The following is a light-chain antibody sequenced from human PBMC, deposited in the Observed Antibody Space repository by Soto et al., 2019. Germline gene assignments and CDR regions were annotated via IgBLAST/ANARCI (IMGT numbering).Light chain of an antibody. CDR2: DAS. Sequence: EIVLTQSPGTLSLSPGERATLSCRANQSFTSGYLDWYQQKLGQAPRLLIYDASNRATGIPARFSGSGSGTDFTLTISSLEPEDFAVYYCQQRVNWLTFGGGTKVEL. CDR1: QSFTSGY. CDR3: QQRVNWLT. J-gene: IGKJ4*01. V-gene: IGKV3-11*01.